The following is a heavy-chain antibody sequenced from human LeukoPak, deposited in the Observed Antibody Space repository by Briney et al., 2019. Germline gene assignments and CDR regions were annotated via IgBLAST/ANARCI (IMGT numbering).Heavy chain of an antibody. CDR1: GVSVTDTL. D-gene: IGHD3-10*01. CDR2: IYIDART. Sequence: QPGGSLTLTCTLSGVSVTDTLIDWVCQAPGKGPEWVALIYIDARTVYADSVKGRFTISRDNSKNMVYLQMNSLRSEDSALYYCVRDRAGTQSWVEFDLWGQGTQVTVSS. CDR3: VRDRAGTQSWVEFDL. V-gene: IGHV3-66*02. J-gene: IGHJ5*02.